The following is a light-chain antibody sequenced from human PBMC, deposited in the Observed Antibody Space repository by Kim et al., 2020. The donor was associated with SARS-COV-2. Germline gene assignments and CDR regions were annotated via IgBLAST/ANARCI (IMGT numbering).Light chain of an antibody. CDR2: DVI. J-gene: IGLJ1*01. V-gene: IGLV2-14*03. CDR1: TSDVDNYNY. CDR3: SSFTGSNSRV. Sequence: GQSITISCTGTTSDVDNYNYVSWYQQHADKAPKLVIYDVINRPSGVSNRFSGSKSGSTASLTISGLQAEDEADYYCSSFTGSNSRVFGTGTKVTVL.